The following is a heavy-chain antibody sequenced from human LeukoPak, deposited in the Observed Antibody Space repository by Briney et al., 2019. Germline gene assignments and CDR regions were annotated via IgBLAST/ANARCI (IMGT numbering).Heavy chain of an antibody. D-gene: IGHD6-13*01. CDR2: TYYRSKWYN. V-gene: IGHV6-1*01. CDR3: ARDNYPIAGSFDP. Sequence: SQTLSLTCAISGDSFSSNNAAWTWIRQSPSRGLEWLGRTYYRSKWYNDYAVSVKSRITINPDTSKNQFSLQLNSVTPEDTAVYYCARDNYPIAGSFDPWGQGTLVTVSS. CDR1: GDSFSSNNAA. J-gene: IGHJ5*02.